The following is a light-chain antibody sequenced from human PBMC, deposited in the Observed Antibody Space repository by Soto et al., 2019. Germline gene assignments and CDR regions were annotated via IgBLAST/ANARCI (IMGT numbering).Light chain of an antibody. CDR2: DAS. CDR1: RSVNNF. Sequence: EIVLTQSPFTLSFSPGETATLSCRATRSVNNFVAWYQQKPGQAPSRLISDASDRATGIPDRFSGSGSGTDFTLTINSLEPEDFAVYFCRQRDDWPPTFGEGTQVEIK. CDR3: RQRDDWPPT. V-gene: IGKV3-11*01. J-gene: IGKJ4*01.